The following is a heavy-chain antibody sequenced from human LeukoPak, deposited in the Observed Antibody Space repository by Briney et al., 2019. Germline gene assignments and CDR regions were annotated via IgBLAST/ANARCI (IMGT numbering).Heavy chain of an antibody. CDR2: IWYDGSNK. CDR1: GFTFSSYG. Sequence: GRSLRLSCAASGFTFSSYGMHWVRQAPGKGLEWVAVIWYDGSNKYYADSVKGRFTISRDNSKNTLYLQMNSLRAEDTAVYYCARDSWEPDEYYFDYWGQGTLVTVSS. CDR3: ARDSWEPDEYYFDY. V-gene: IGHV3-33*01. D-gene: IGHD1-26*01. J-gene: IGHJ4*02.